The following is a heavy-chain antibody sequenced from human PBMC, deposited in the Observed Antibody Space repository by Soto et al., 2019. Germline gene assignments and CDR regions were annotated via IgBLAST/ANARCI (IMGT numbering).Heavy chain of an antibody. Sequence: PSETLSLTCAVYGGSFSGYYWSWIRQPPGKGLEWIGEINHSGSTNYNPSLKSRVTISVDTSKNQFSPKLSSVTAADTAVYYCASQLRNYYYYYGLDVWGQGTTATVSS. V-gene: IGHV4-34*01. CDR2: INHSGST. J-gene: IGHJ6*02. CDR3: ASQLRNYYYYYGLDV. CDR1: GGSFSGYY. D-gene: IGHD1-1*01.